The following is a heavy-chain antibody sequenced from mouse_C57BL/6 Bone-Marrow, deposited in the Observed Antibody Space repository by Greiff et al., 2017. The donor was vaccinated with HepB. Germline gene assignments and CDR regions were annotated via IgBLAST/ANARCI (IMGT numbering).Heavy chain of an antibody. CDR1: GFTFSDYG. J-gene: IGHJ1*03. Sequence: EVMLVEPGGGLVQPGWSLKLSCEASGFTFSDYGMAWVRQAPRKGPEWVAFISNLAYSIYYADTVTGRFTISRENAKNTLYLEMSSLRSEDTAMYCCARAVLDWYFDVWGTGTTVTVSS. CDR2: ISNLAYSI. V-gene: IGHV5-15*04. D-gene: IGHD1-1*01. CDR3: ARAVLDWYFDV.